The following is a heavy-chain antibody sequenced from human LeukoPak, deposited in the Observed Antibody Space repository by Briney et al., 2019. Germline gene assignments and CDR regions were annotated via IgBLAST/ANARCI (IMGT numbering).Heavy chain of an antibody. CDR2: INHSGST. CDR1: GGSFSGYY. Sequence: SETLSLTCAVYGGSFSGYYWSWIRQPPGKGLEWIGEINHSGSTNYNPSLKSRVTISVDTSKNQFSLKLSSVTAADTAVYYCARHRNTMVRGVISWFHYWGQGTLVTVSS. CDR3: ARHRNTMVRGVISWFHY. J-gene: IGHJ4*02. D-gene: IGHD3-10*01. V-gene: IGHV4-34*01.